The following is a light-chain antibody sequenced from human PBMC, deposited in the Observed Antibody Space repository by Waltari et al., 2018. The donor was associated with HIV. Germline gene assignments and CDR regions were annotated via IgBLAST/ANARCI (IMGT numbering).Light chain of an antibody. Sequence: SYVLTQPPSVSVAPGQTARITCGGNNIGSKSVHWYQQKPGQAPVLVVYADSDRPSGIPERFSGSNSGNTATLTISRVEAGDEADYYCQVWDSSSDGNVVFGGGTKLTVL. J-gene: IGLJ2*01. CDR3: QVWDSSSDGNVV. CDR1: NIGSKS. V-gene: IGLV3-21*02. CDR2: ADS.